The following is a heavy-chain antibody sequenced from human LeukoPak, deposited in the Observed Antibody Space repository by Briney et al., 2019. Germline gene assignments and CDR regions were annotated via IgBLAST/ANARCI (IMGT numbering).Heavy chain of an antibody. J-gene: IGHJ4*02. CDR3: AKGIAAAGPIDY. Sequence: SGGSLRLSWAASGFTFSSYAMTWVRQAPGKGLGWVSAISGSGGSTYYADSVKGRFTISRDNSKNTLYLQMNSLRAEDTAVYYCAKGIAAAGPIDYWGQGTLVTVSS. CDR2: ISGSGGST. D-gene: IGHD6-13*01. CDR1: GFTFSSYA. V-gene: IGHV3-23*01.